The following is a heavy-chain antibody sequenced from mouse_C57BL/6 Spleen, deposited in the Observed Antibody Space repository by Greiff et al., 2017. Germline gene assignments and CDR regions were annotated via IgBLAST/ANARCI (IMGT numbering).Heavy chain of an antibody. J-gene: IGHJ2*01. CDR1: GYSITSGYD. Sequence: EVMLVESGPGMVKPSQSLSLTCTVTGYSITSGYDWHWIRHFPGNKLEWMGYISYSGSTNYNPSPKSRISITHDTSKNHFFLKLNSVTTEDTATYYCAGGSPYFDYWGQGTTLTVSS. D-gene: IGHD1-1*01. V-gene: IGHV3-1*01. CDR2: ISYSGST. CDR3: AGGSPYFDY.